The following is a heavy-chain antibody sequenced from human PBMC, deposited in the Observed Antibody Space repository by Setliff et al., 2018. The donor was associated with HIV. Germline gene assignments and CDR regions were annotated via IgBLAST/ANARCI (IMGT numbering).Heavy chain of an antibody. CDR2: FDPEHGET. Sequence: ASVKVSCKVSGYTLTELSMHWVRQTPTKGLEWMGGFDPEHGETIYAQSFQGRVTVTEDIFTDTAYMELRSLRSDDTAVYYCARGPPIVVVPAALLTFDYWGQGTLVTVSS. CDR3: ARGPPIVVVPAALLTFDY. J-gene: IGHJ4*02. CDR1: GYTLTELS. V-gene: IGHV1-24*01. D-gene: IGHD2-2*01.